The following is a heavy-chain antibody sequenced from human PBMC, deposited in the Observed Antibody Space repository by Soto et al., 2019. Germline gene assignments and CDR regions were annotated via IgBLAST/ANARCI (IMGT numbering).Heavy chain of an antibody. CDR2: INPGNGNT. D-gene: IGHD4-4*01. Sequence: GASVKVSCKASGYTFTTYAIHWVRQAPGQRLEWMGWINPGNGNTEYSQNFQGRVTITRDTSANTAYMELSSLGSEDTAVYYCAKEWSTHRDGHSNYKDWGQGTLVTVSS. CDR3: AKEWSTHRDGHSNYKD. J-gene: IGHJ4*02. CDR1: GYTFTTYA. V-gene: IGHV1-3*01.